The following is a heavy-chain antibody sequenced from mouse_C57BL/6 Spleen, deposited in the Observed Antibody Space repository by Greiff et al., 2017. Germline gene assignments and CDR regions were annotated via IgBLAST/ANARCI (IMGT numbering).Heavy chain of an antibody. V-gene: IGHV1-81*01. CDR2: IYPRSGNT. Sequence: VQLQQSGAELARPGASVTLSCKASGYTFTSYGISWVKQRTGQGLEWIGEIYPRSGNTYYNEKFKGKATLTADKSSSTAYIELRSLTSEDSAVYFCARSHYGYDEGAWFAYWGQGTLVTVSA. CDR1: GYTFTSYG. D-gene: IGHD2-2*01. J-gene: IGHJ3*01. CDR3: ARSHYGYDEGAWFAY.